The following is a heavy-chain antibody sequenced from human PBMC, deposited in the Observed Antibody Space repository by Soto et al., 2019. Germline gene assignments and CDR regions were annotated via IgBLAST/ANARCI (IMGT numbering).Heavy chain of an antibody. D-gene: IGHD4-17*01. CDR1: GFTFSSYG. V-gene: IGHV3-33*01. Sequence: QVQLVESGGGVVQPGRSLRLSCAASGFTFSSYGMHWVRQAPGKGLEWVAVIWYDGSNKYYADSVKGRFTISRDNSKNTLYLQMNSLRAEDTAVYYGARDRYGDNYGMDVWGQGTTVTVSS. CDR3: ARDRYGDNYGMDV. CDR2: IWYDGSNK. J-gene: IGHJ6*02.